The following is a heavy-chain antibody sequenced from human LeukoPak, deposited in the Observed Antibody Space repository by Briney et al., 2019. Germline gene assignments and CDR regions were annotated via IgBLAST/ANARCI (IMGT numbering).Heavy chain of an antibody. CDR1: GFTFSSYA. J-gene: IGHJ6*02. D-gene: IGHD3-9*01. Sequence: GGSLRLSCAASGFTFSSYAMHWVRQAPGKGLEWVAVISYDGSNKYYAGSVKGRFTISRDNSKNTLYLQMNSLRAEDTAVYYCARDPLTRYFDWLLKDYYYGMDVWGQGTTVTVSS. V-gene: IGHV3-30*04. CDR2: ISYDGSNK. CDR3: ARDPLTRYFDWLLKDYYYGMDV.